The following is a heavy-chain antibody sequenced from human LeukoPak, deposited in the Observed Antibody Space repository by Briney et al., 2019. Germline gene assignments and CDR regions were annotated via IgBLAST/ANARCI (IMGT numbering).Heavy chain of an antibody. V-gene: IGHV3-74*01. CDR2: INSDGMTT. CDR3: ARGLGYNTSGYSYY. CDR1: GLTFSNSC. D-gene: IGHD3-22*01. Sequence: GGSLRLSCATSGLTFSNSCMDRVRQAPGKGLVWVSRINSDGMTTNYADSVKGRFTISRDNAKNTLYLQMNSLRAEDTAVYYCARGLGYNTSGYSYYWGQGTLVTVSS. J-gene: IGHJ4*02.